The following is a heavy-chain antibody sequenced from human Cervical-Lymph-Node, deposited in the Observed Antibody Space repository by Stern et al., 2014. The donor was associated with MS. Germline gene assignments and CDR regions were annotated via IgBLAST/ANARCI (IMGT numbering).Heavy chain of an antibody. D-gene: IGHD6-13*01. J-gene: IGHJ4*02. CDR1: GGSISSSSYY. CDR2: IYYSEST. CDR3: ASGYSSSRYSSSWDDY. Sequence: QLQLQESGPGLVKPSETLSLTCTVSGGSISSSSYYWGWIRQPPGKGLEWIGGIYYSESTSDTPSLKSRVTIYVHTSKNQFSMQLMSVTAADTAVYYCASGYSSSRYSSSWDDYWGQGTLVTVSS. V-gene: IGHV4-39*01.